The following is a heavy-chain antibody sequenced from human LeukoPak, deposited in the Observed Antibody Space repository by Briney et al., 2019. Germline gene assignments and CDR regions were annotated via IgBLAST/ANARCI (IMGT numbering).Heavy chain of an antibody. Sequence: ASVKDSCKASGYTFTGYYMHWVRQAPGKGLEWMGGFDPEDGETIYAQKFQGRVTMTEDTSTDTAYMELSSLRSEDTAVYYCATQAQYGDYEGYWGQGTLVTVSS. CDR3: ATQAQYGDYEGY. CDR1: GYTFTGYY. CDR2: FDPEDGET. D-gene: IGHD4-17*01. J-gene: IGHJ4*02. V-gene: IGHV1-24*01.